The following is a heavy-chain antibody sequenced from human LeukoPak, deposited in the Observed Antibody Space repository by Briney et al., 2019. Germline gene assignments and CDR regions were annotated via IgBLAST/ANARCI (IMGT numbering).Heavy chain of an antibody. Sequence: ASVKVSCKASGYTFTSYDINWVRQATGQGLEWMGWMNPNSGNTGYAQKFQGRATMTRNTSISTAYMELSSLRSEDTAVYYCARDYDFWSGYFPRRIRFDPWGQGTLVTVSS. J-gene: IGHJ5*02. CDR2: MNPNSGNT. D-gene: IGHD3-3*01. CDR3: ARDYDFWSGYFPRRIRFDP. CDR1: GYTFTSYD. V-gene: IGHV1-8*01.